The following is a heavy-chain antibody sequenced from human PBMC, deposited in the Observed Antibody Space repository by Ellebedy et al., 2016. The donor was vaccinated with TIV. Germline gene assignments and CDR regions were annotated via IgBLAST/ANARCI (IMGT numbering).Heavy chain of an antibody. Sequence: SETLSLTXTISGGSISSGGYYWSWIRQHPGKGLEWIGYIYYSGSTYYNPSLKSRVTISVDTSKNQFSLKLSSVTAADTAVYYCAREGDCSGGSCYSFWFDPWGQGTLVTVSS. CDR2: IYYSGST. CDR1: GGSISSGGYY. J-gene: IGHJ5*02. V-gene: IGHV4-31*03. D-gene: IGHD2-15*01. CDR3: AREGDCSGGSCYSFWFDP.